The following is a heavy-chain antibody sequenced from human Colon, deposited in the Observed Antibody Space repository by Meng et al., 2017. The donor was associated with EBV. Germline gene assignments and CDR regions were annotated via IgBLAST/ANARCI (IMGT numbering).Heavy chain of an antibody. Sequence: QVQVKEPRSGLVRPSQTLSLTCAVSGDSITSGDYSWTWIRQPPGKGLEWIGYIYHGVNIYYTPSLRSRVTISVDKSRNQFSLKLTSVSAADTAVYYCVRDTRRGGGWFDPWGQGTLVTVSS. CDR3: VRDTRRGGGWFDP. V-gene: IGHV4-30-2*01. CDR1: GDSITSGDYS. D-gene: IGHD3-10*01. J-gene: IGHJ5*02. CDR2: IYHGVNI.